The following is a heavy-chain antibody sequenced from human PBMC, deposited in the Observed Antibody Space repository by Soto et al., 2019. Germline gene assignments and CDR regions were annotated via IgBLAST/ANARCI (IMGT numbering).Heavy chain of an antibody. CDR2: IHGSGGTT. V-gene: IGHV3-23*01. Sequence: EVQLLESGGGLVQPGGSLRLSCAASGFTFTNYAMSWVRQAPGKGLEFVSSIHGSGGTTSYADSVKGRFSISRDNSKNTLYLQMNSLRAEDTAVYYCAKDFAYCSSTSCYFTRFDHWGQGTLVTVSS. CDR3: AKDFAYCSSTSCYFTRFDH. D-gene: IGHD2-2*01. CDR1: GFTFTNYA. J-gene: IGHJ4*02.